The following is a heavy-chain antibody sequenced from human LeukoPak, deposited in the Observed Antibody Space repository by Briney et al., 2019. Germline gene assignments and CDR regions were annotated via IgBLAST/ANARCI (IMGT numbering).Heavy chain of an antibody. V-gene: IGHV4-34*01. CDR2: INHSGST. J-gene: IGHJ6*04. CDR3: ARVYCSSTSCPYYYYGMDV. D-gene: IGHD2-2*01. CDR1: GGSFSGYY. Sequence: SETLSLTCAVYGGSFSGYYWSWIRQPPGKGLAWIGEINHSGSTNYNPSLKSRVTISVDTSKNQFSLKLSSVTAADTAVYYCARVYCSSTSCPYYYYGMDVWGKGTTVTVSS.